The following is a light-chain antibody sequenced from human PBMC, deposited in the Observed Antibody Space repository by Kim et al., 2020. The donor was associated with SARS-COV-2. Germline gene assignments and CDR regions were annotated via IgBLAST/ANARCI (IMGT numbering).Light chain of an antibody. CDR1: RDIRNN. V-gene: IGKV1-39*01. CDR2: SAS. CDR3: QRSHIPPYT. Sequence: SASVGDTVTITCRASRDIRNNLNWYQQKPGKAPELLIHSASTLQPGVPSRVSGRGSGTDFTLTISNLQPPDFATYYCQRSHIPPYTFGQGTKLEI. J-gene: IGKJ2*01.